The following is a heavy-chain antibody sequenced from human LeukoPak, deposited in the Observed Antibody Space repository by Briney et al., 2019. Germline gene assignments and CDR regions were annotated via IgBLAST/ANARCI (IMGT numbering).Heavy chain of an antibody. V-gene: IGHV3-53*01. CDR1: GFTVSSNY. CDR2: IYSGGTT. D-gene: IGHD6-13*01. J-gene: IGHJ4*02. CDR3: ARDPRGSSSWGFDY. Sequence: RSGGSLRLSCAASGFTVSSNYMSWIRQAPGKGLEWVSVIYSGGTTYYADSVKGRFTISRDNSKNTLCLQMNSLRGEDTAVYYCARDPRGSSSWGFDYWGQGTLVTVSS.